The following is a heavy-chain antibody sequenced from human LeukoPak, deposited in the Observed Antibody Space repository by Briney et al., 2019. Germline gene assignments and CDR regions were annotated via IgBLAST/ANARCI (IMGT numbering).Heavy chain of an antibody. CDR1: GFTVSTGY. J-gene: IGHJ4*02. Sequence: GGSLRLSCAASGFTVSTGYMNWVRQAPGKGLEWVSVIYSGGSTYYADSVKGRFTISRDYSENTLYLQMDSLRVEDTAVHYCARGRFLDNWGQGALVTVSS. CDR3: ARGRFLDN. V-gene: IGHV3-66*02. D-gene: IGHD3-3*01. CDR2: IYSGGST.